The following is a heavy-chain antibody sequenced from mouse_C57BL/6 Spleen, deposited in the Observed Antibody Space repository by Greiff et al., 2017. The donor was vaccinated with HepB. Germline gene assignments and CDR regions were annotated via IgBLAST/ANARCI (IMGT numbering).Heavy chain of an antibody. Sequence: QVQLQQSGPGLVQPSQSLSITCTVSGFSLTSYGVHWVRQSPGKGLEWLGVIWSGGSTDYNAAFITRLSISKDNSKIQVFFKMNSLQADDTATYYCARWDGYYNYYAMDYWGQGTSVTVSS. CDR3: ARWDGYYNYYAMDY. CDR2: IWSGGST. J-gene: IGHJ4*01. D-gene: IGHD2-3*01. CDR1: GFSLTSYG. V-gene: IGHV2-2*01.